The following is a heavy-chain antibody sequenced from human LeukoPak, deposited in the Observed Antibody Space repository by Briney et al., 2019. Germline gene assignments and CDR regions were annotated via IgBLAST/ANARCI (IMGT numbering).Heavy chain of an antibody. D-gene: IGHD5-12*01. Sequence: SGGSLRLSCAASGFTFSNYWMSWVRQAPGKGLEWVAHINQDGSEEHYMDSVKARFIISRDNAKNSLSLQMDSLRAEDTAVYHCVRDGGVSGYDLRDYWGQGTLVTVSS. V-gene: IGHV3-7*01. CDR2: INQDGSEE. J-gene: IGHJ4*02. CDR1: GFTFSNYW. CDR3: VRDGGVSGYDLRDY.